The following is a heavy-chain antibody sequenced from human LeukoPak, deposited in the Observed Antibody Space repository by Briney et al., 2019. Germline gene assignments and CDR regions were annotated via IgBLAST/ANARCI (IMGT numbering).Heavy chain of an antibody. CDR3: VKSTYSGSYFPFDY. CDR2: ISNNGAST. J-gene: IGHJ4*02. Sequence: GGSLRLSCSASGFPFSSFGMHWVRQAPGKGLEYVSTISNNGASTYYADSVRGRSTISRDNSKNMFYLQMNSLRAEDAALYYCVKSTYSGSYFPFDYWGQGTLVTVSS. V-gene: IGHV3-64D*06. CDR1: GFPFSSFG. D-gene: IGHD1-26*01.